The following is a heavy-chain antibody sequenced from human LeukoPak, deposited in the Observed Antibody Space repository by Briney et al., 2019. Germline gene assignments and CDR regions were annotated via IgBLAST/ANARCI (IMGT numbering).Heavy chain of an antibody. CDR2: IYYSGST. CDR3: ARLTTVTTSDAFDI. J-gene: IGHJ3*02. V-gene: IGHV4-39*07. Sequence: SETLSLTCTVSGGSISSSSYYWGWIRQPPGKGLKWIGSIYYSGSTYYNPSLKSRVTISVDTSKNQFSLKLSSVTAADTAVYYCARLTTVTTSDAFDIWGQGTMVTVSS. D-gene: IGHD4-17*01. CDR1: GGSISSSSYY.